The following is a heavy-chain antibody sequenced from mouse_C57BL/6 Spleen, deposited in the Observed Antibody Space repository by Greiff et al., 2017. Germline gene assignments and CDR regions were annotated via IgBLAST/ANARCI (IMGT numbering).Heavy chain of an antibody. Sequence: VQLQQPGAALVKPGASVKVSCTASGYTFTSSWMHWVKQRPGQGLAWIGRIHPSASDTNYNQKFKGTATLTVDKSSSTAYMQLSSLTSEDSAVYYCAINYDYDERAWFAYWGQGTLVTVSA. J-gene: IGHJ3*01. D-gene: IGHD2-4*01. CDR1: GYTFTSSW. V-gene: IGHV1-74*01. CDR2: IHPSASDT. CDR3: AINYDYDERAWFAY.